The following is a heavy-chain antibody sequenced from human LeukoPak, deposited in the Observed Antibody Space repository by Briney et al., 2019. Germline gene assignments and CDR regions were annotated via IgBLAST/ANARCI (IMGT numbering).Heavy chain of an antibody. V-gene: IGHV1-8*03. Sequence: ASVKVSCKASGYTFTSYDINWVRQATGQGLEWMGWMNPNSGNTGYAQKFQGRVTITRNTSISTAYMELSSLRSEDTAVYYCARDGIAAAPGVLRYWGQGTLVTVSS. D-gene: IGHD6-13*01. CDR2: MNPNSGNT. J-gene: IGHJ4*02. CDR1: GYTFTSYD. CDR3: ARDGIAAAPGVLRY.